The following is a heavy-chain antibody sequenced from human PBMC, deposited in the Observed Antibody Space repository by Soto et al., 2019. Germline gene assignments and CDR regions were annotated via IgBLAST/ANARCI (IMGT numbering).Heavy chain of an antibody. D-gene: IGHD1-1*01. CDR1: GASISGFY. V-gene: IGHV4-4*07. Sequence: PSETLSLTCTVSGASISGFYWSWIRKSAGKGLEWIGRIYATGATDYNPSLKSRVMMSVDTSKKQFSLKLRSVTAADTAVYYCVRDGTKTLRDWFDPWGQGISVTVSS. J-gene: IGHJ5*02. CDR3: VRDGTKTLRDWFDP. CDR2: IYATGAT.